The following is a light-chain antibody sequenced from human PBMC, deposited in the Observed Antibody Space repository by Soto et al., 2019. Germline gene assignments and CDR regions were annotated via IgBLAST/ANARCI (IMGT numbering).Light chain of an antibody. Sequence: EIVLTQSPGTLALSPGERATLSCRPSQSVSSNYLYWYQQKTGQAPRLLIYGESSRATGIPDRLSGSGSGTDFTLTIRRLEPADFAVYYCQQYGSSPLTFGGGTKVDIK. CDR3: QQYGSSPLT. CDR2: GES. V-gene: IGKV3-20*01. J-gene: IGKJ4*01. CDR1: QSVSSNY.